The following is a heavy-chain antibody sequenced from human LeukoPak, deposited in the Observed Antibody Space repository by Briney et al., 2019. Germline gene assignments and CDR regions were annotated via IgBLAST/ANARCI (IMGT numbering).Heavy chain of an antibody. CDR3: ARHVGRAGDEPYFDY. V-gene: IGHV4-39*01. J-gene: IGHJ4*02. Sequence: PSETLSLTCTISGGSISSRRYYWGWIRQPPGQGLEWIGGIYNSGIMYYDPSLKSRATISVDTSKNQFSLNLISVTAADTAVYYCARHVGRAGDEPYFDYWGQGALVTVSS. CDR2: IYNSGIM. CDR1: GGSISSRRYY. D-gene: IGHD4-17*01.